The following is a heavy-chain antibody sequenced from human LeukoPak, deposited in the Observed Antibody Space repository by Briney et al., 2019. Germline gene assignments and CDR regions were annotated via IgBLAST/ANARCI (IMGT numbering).Heavy chain of an antibody. CDR3: ARKMKTGDRVGTFDI. CDR2: ISGRGDRT. D-gene: IGHD1-1*01. CDR1: GFTFSSYA. V-gene: IGHV3-23*01. Sequence: GGSLRLSCAASGFTFSSYAMSWVRQAPGKGLEWVSAISGRGDRTYYADSVKGRFTISRDNAKNSLYLQMNSLTAEDTAVYYCARKMKTGDRVGTFDIWGQGTMVTVSS. J-gene: IGHJ3*02.